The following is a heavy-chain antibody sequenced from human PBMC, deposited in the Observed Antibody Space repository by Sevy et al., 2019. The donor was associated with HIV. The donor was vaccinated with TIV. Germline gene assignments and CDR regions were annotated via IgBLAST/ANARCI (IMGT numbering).Heavy chain of an antibody. D-gene: IGHD3-22*01. CDR3: AKGEVVFIYQCALDI. V-gene: IGHV3-23*01. J-gene: IGHJ3*02. CDR1: GFTFSSYA. CDR2: ISGSGGST. Sequence: GGSLRLSCAASGFTFSSYAMNWVRQAPGKGLEWVSAISGSGGSTYYADSVKGRFTISRDNSKNTLYPQMNSLRAEDTAVYYCAKGEVVFIYQCALDIWGQGTMVTVSS.